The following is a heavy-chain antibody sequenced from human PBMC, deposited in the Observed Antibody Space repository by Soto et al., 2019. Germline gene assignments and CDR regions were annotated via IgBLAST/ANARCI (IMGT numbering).Heavy chain of an antibody. V-gene: IGHV4-39*01. CDR3: ARRPSDYYDSSGFDPFDY. CDR1: GGSISSKNYY. D-gene: IGHD3-22*01. Sequence: QLQLQESGPGLVKPSETLSLTCSVSGGSISSKNYYWGWIRQPPGKGLEWIGIIYYSGTTYYNPSLKSRVIISVDTSKTQCSLKLSSVTAADTAVYYCARRPSDYYDSSGFDPFDYWGQGSLVTVSS. CDR2: IYYSGTT. J-gene: IGHJ4*02.